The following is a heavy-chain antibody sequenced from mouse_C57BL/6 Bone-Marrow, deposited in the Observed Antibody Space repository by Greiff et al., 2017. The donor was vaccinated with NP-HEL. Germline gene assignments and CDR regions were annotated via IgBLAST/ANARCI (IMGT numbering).Heavy chain of an antibody. D-gene: IGHD2-4*01. CDR2: ISDGGSYT. V-gene: IGHV5-4*01. Sequence: EVKLMESGGGLVKPGGSLKLSCAASGFTFSSYAMSWVRQTPEKRLEWVATISDGGSYTYYPDNVKGRFTISRDNAKNNLYLQMSHLKSEDTAMYYCARDGYDYDEGFAYWGQGTLVTVSA. CDR1: GFTFSSYA. CDR3: ARDGYDYDEGFAY. J-gene: IGHJ3*01.